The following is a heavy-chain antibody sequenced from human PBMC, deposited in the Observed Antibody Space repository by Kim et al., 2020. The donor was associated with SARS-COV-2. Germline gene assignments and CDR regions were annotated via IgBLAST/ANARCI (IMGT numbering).Heavy chain of an antibody. J-gene: IGHJ5*02. Sequence: DSVKGRFTISRDNAKNSLYLQMNSLRAEDTALYYCAKDPDGDYGLGWFDPWGQGTLVTVSS. CDR3: AKDPDGDYGLGWFDP. V-gene: IGHV3-9*01. D-gene: IGHD4-17*01.